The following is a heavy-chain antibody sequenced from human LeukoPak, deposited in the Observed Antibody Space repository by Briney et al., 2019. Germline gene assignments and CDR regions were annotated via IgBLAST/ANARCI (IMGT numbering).Heavy chain of an antibody. CDR3: ARAGDPDAFDI. V-gene: IGHV3-33*01. Sequence: GRSLRLSCAASGFTFSSYGMHWVRQAPGKGLEWVAVIWYDGSNKYYADSVKGRFTISRDNSKNTLYLQMNSLRAEDTAVYYCARAGDPDAFDIWGQGTMVTVSS. CDR1: GFTFSSYG. CDR2: IWYDGSNK. J-gene: IGHJ3*02. D-gene: IGHD4-17*01.